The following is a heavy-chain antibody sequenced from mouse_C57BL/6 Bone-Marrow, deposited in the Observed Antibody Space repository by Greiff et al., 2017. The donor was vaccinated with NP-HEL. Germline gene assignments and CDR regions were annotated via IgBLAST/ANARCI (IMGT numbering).Heavy chain of an antibody. V-gene: IGHV1-81*01. CDR1: GYTFTSYG. CDR3: ARETDSNYVDYYAMDY. J-gene: IGHJ4*01. D-gene: IGHD2-5*01. Sequence: QVQLQQSGAELARPGASVKLSCKASGYTFTSYGISWVKQRTGQGLEWIGEIYPRSGNTYYNEKFKGKATLTADKSSSTAYMELRSLTSEDSAVYFCARETDSNYVDYYAMDYWGQGTSVTVSS. CDR2: IYPRSGNT.